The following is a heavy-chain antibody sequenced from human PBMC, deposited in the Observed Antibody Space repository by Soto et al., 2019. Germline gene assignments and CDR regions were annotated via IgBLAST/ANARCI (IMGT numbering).Heavy chain of an antibody. J-gene: IGHJ4*02. CDR2: ISPYNGNI. Sequence: ASVKVSCKASGYTFAFYDINWVRQAPGQGLEWMGWISPYNGNINYAQRVQGRVTMTRNTSISTAYMELSSLRSEDTAVYYCARGLDSSGWYGGGHWVYWGQGTLVTVSS. CDR3: ARGLDSSGWYGGGHWVY. V-gene: IGHV1-8*02. CDR1: GYTFAFYD. D-gene: IGHD6-19*01.